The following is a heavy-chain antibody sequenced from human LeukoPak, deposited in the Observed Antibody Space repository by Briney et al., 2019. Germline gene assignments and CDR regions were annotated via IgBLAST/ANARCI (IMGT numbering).Heavy chain of an antibody. J-gene: IGHJ3*02. Sequence: GGSLRLSCAASGFTFSSYSMNWVRQAPGKGLEWVAVISYDGSNKYYADSVKGRFTISRDNSKNTLYLHMNSLRTEDTAVYYCARDSSPIVVAGDDAFDIWGHGTLVTVSS. CDR2: ISYDGSNK. V-gene: IGHV3-30*03. D-gene: IGHD3-22*01. CDR3: ARDSSPIVVAGDDAFDI. CDR1: GFTFSSYS.